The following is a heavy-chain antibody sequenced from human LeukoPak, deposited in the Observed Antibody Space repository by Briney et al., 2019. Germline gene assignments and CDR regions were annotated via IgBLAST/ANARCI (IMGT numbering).Heavy chain of an antibody. V-gene: IGHV3-74*01. CDR3: ARSHNCGGDCF. D-gene: IGHD2-21*02. J-gene: IGHJ1*01. Sequence: GGSLRLSCAASGFAFSRYWMHWVRQAPGKGLVWVSRIDSDGSRTNYADSVKGRFTISRDNAKNTLYLQMKSRRVDDTAVYYCARSHNCGGDCFWGQGTLVPVSS. CDR1: GFAFSRYW. CDR2: IDSDGSRT.